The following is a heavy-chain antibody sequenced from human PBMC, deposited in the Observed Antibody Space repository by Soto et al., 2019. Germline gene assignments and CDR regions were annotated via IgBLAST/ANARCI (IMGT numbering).Heavy chain of an antibody. CDR1: GGSISSGGYS. J-gene: IGHJ5*02. Sequence: QLQLQESGSRLVKPSQTLSLTCAVSGGSISSGGYSWTWIRQPPGKGLEWIGYIYHSGSTSYNPSLKSRVTISVERSKNPFSLKLSSVTAADPAVYYCAIDYYGDYGWFDPWGQGTLVTVSS. CDR3: AIDYYGDYGWFDP. CDR2: IYHSGST. D-gene: IGHD4-17*01. V-gene: IGHV4-30-2*01.